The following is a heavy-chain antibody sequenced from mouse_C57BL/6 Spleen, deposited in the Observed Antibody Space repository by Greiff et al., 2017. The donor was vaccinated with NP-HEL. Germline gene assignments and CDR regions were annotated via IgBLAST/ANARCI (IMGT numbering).Heavy chain of an antibody. D-gene: IGHD3-2*02. CDR3: ARRGSSGPGAY. J-gene: IGHJ3*01. CDR2: IDPSDSYT. Sequence: QVQLQQPGAELVMPGASVKLSCKASGYTFTSYWMHWVKQRPGQGLEWIGEIDPSDSYTNYNQKFKGKSTLTVDKSSSTAYMQLSSLTSEDSAVYYWARRGSSGPGAYWGQGTLVTVSA. V-gene: IGHV1-69*01. CDR1: GYTFTSYW.